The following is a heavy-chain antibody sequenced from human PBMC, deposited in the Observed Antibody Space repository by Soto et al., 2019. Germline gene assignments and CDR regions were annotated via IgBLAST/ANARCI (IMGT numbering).Heavy chain of an antibody. Sequence: SETLSLTCAVYGGSFSGYYWSWIRQPPGKGLEWIGEINHSGSTNYNPSLKSRVTISVDTSKNQFSLKLSSVTAADTAVYYCAGVCSGGSCYSPALYYYYYMDVWGKGTTVTVSS. CDR2: INHSGST. V-gene: IGHV4-34*01. CDR3: AGVCSGGSCYSPALYYYYYMDV. D-gene: IGHD2-15*01. CDR1: GGSFSGYY. J-gene: IGHJ6*03.